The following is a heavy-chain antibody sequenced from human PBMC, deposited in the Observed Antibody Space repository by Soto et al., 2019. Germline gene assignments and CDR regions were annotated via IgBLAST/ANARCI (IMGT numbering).Heavy chain of an antibody. J-gene: IGHJ3*02. CDR1: GFTFSSYA. CDR3: AKDKGREKWLRFEEARNEAFDI. CDR2: ISGSGGST. Sequence: VGSLRLSCAASGFTFSSYAMSWVRQAPGKGLEWVSAISGSGGSTYYADSVKGRFTISRDNSKNTLYLQMNSLRAEDTAVYYCAKDKGREKWLRFEEARNEAFDIWGQGTMVTVSS. D-gene: IGHD5-12*01. V-gene: IGHV3-23*01.